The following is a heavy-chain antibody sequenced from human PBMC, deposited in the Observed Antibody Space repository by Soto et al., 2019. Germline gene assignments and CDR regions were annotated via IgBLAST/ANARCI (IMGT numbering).Heavy chain of an antibody. Sequence: SETLSLTCTVSGDSLSSGSYWGWIRQPPGEWPEWIASIYHGGTTFYNPSLKSRISISVDTSKNQFSLRLTSVTAADTATYYCARVHVMVVAGSTFDYWGPGTLVTVSS. J-gene: IGHJ4*03. V-gene: IGHV4-38-2*02. CDR2: IYHGGTT. CDR1: GDSLSSGSY. CDR3: ARVHVMVVAGSTFDY. D-gene: IGHD6-19*01.